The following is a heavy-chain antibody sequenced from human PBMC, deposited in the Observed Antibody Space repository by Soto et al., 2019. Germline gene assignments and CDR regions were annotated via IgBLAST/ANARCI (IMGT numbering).Heavy chain of an antibody. D-gene: IGHD5-12*01. Sequence: ASVKVSCKASGYTFTSYDINWVRQATGQGLEWMGWMNPNSGNTGYAQKFQGRVTTTRNTSISTAYMELSSLRSEDTAVYYCARSYSGYDFDYYYYGMDVWGQGTTVTVSS. CDR2: MNPNSGNT. CDR1: GYTFTSYD. V-gene: IGHV1-8*01. CDR3: ARSYSGYDFDYYYYGMDV. J-gene: IGHJ6*02.